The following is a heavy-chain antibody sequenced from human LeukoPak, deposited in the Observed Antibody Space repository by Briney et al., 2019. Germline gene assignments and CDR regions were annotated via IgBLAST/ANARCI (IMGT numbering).Heavy chain of an antibody. V-gene: IGHV3-23*01. D-gene: IGHD3-10*01. CDR1: GFTFGSYA. Sequence: GGSLRLSCAASGFTFGSYAMSWVRQAPGKGLEWVSAISGSGGSTYYADSVKGRFTISRDNSKNTLYLQMNSLRAEDTAVYYCAKAVWFGELFGPVDYWGQGTLVTVSS. CDR2: ISGSGGST. CDR3: AKAVWFGELFGPVDY. J-gene: IGHJ4*02.